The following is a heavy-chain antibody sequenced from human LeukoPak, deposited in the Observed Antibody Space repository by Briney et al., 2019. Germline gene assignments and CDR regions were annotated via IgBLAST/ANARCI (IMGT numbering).Heavy chain of an antibody. J-gene: IGHJ4*02. CDR1: GYTFTGYY. Sequence: ASVKVSCKASGYTFTGYYIHWVRQAPGQGLELMGWIIPNSGGTYYAQTFQARVTMTRDTSISTAYMELSRLRSDDTALYYCARTASCGTNCYSYFDYWGQGTLVTVSS. CDR2: IIPNSGGT. V-gene: IGHV1-2*02. CDR3: ARTASCGTNCYSYFDY. D-gene: IGHD2-21*01.